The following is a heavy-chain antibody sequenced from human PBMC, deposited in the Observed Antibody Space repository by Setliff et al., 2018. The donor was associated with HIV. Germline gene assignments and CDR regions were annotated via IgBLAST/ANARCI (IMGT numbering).Heavy chain of an antibody. D-gene: IGHD6-19*01. CDR1: GYSFINYG. CDR3: ARLGSGWSDSYYYAMDV. J-gene: IGHJ6*02. V-gene: IGHV1-18*01. CDR2: ISAYNGNT. Sequence: ASVKVSCKASGYSFINYGISWVRQAPGQGLEWMGWISAYNGNTKYAQTFQGRVTMTIDTATNSAYMELRSLRSDDTAVYFCARLGSGWSDSYYYAMDVWGQRTTVTVSS.